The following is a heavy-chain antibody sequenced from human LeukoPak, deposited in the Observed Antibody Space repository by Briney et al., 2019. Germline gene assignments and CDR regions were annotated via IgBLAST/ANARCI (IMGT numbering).Heavy chain of an antibody. CDR3: ELDSYDSSPSHIWFDP. V-gene: IGHV3-48*04. J-gene: IGHJ5*02. CDR2: INKAGDSI. CDR1: GFIFSTYN. Sequence: GGSLRLSCVGSGFIFSTYNMNWFRQAPGKGLEWVSYINKAGDSIYYAHSVKGRFTISRDNAKNSLYLQMSSLRVEDTAVYYCELDSYDSSPSHIWFDPWGQGTLVTVSS. D-gene: IGHD3-22*01.